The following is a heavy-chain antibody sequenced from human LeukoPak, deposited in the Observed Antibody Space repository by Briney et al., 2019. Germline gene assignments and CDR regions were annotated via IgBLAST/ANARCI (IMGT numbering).Heavy chain of an antibody. CDR1: GYTFTSYG. CDR3: ARDYYDSSGRGAFDI. CDR2: ISTYNGNT. D-gene: IGHD3-22*01. J-gene: IGHJ3*02. Sequence: ASVKVSCKASGYTFTSYGISWVRQAPGQGLEWMGWISTYNGNTNYAQKFQGRVTMTTDTSTSTAYMELRSLRSDDTAVYYCARDYYDSSGRGAFDIWGQGTMVTVSS. V-gene: IGHV1-18*01.